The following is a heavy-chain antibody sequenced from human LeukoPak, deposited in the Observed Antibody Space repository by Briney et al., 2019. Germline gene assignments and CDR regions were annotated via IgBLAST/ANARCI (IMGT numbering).Heavy chain of an antibody. J-gene: IGHJ4*02. D-gene: IGHD4-11*01. Sequence: ETLSLTCAVYGGSFSGYYWTWIRQAPGKGLEWVSGINWNGGSTGYADSVKGRFTISSDNAKNSLYLQMNSLRAEDTALYYCARAMLYSNEIYVYFDYWGQGTLVTVSS. CDR2: INWNGGST. CDR1: GGSFSGYY. V-gene: IGHV3-20*04. CDR3: ARAMLYSNEIYVYFDY.